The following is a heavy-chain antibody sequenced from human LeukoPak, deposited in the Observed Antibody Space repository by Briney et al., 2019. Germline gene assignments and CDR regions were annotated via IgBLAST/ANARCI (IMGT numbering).Heavy chain of an antibody. V-gene: IGHV3-53*01. Sequence: PGGSLRLSCAASGFIVSSNFMTWVRQAPGKGLEWVSVIYSGGSTDYADSVKGRFTISRDNSKNTLYLQMKSLRAEDTAVYYCAREVIAAHNWFDPWGQGTLVTVSS. CDR2: IYSGGST. D-gene: IGHD6-6*01. J-gene: IGHJ5*02. CDR3: AREVIAAHNWFDP. CDR1: GFIVSSNF.